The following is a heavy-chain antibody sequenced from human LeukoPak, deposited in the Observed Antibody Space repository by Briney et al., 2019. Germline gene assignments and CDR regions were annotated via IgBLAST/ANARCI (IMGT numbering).Heavy chain of an antibody. Sequence: SETLSLTCAVYGGSFSGYHWSWIRQPPGKGLEWIGEINHSGSTNYNPSLKSRVTISVDTSKNQFSLKLSSVTAADTAVYYCASGTYYDFWSGWNVWGQGTTVTVSS. CDR3: ASGTYYDFWSGWNV. CDR2: INHSGST. CDR1: GGSFSGYH. V-gene: IGHV4-34*01. D-gene: IGHD3-3*01. J-gene: IGHJ6*02.